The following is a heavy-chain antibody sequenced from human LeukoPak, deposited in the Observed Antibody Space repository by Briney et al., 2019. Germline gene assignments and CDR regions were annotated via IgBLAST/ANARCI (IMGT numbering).Heavy chain of an antibody. Sequence: PGGSLRLSCAASGLTFTRYTTHGVRQAPGKGLEWVALISYDGSNKEYEDSVKGRFTISRDNSKNTLYLQMNSLRAEDTAVYYCARQFHTWTSTWYYFDNWGQGSLVTVSS. V-gene: IGHV3-30*04. CDR1: GLTFTRYT. CDR2: ISYDGSNK. J-gene: IGHJ4*02. CDR3: ARQFHTWTSTWYYFDN. D-gene: IGHD6-13*01.